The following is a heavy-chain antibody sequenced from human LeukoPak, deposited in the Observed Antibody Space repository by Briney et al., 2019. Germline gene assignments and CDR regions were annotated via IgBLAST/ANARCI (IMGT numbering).Heavy chain of an antibody. Sequence: ASVKVSCKASGYTFTGYYMHWVRQAPGQGLEWMGWINPNSGGTNYAQKFQGRVTMTRDTSISTAYMELSRLRSDDTAVHYRASGGGNYDFWSGYYYYYYMDVWGKGTTVTVSS. V-gene: IGHV1-2*02. J-gene: IGHJ6*03. D-gene: IGHD3-3*01. CDR2: INPNSGGT. CDR1: GYTFTGYY. CDR3: ASGGGNYDFWSGYYYYYYMDV.